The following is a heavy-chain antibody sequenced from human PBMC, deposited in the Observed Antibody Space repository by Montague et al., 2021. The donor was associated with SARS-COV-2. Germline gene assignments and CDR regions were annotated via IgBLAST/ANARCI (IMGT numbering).Heavy chain of an antibody. CDR1: GGSVSGYY. J-gene: IGHJ6*02. CDR3: ARGAVVVPAATEDYYYYYGMDV. Sequence: SETRSLTCAAYGGSVSGYYWSWIRQPPGKGLEWIGEINHSGSTNYNPSLKSRVTISVDTSKNQFSLKLSSVTAADTAVYYCARGAVVVPAATEDYYYYYGMDVWGQGTTVTVSS. V-gene: IGHV4-34*01. D-gene: IGHD2-2*01. CDR2: INHSGST.